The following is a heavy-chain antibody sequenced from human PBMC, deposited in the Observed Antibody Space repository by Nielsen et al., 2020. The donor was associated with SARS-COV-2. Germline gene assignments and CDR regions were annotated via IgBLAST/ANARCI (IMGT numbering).Heavy chain of an antibody. J-gene: IGHJ6*02. CDR3: ARDWSTVPLYYYYGMDV. D-gene: IGHD3-3*01. V-gene: IGHV3-7*01. CDR2: IKQDGSEK. Sequence: GSLRLSCAASGFTFSSYWMSWVRQAPGKGLEWVANIKQDGSEKYYVDSVKGRFTISRDNAKNSLYLQMNSLRAEDTAVYYCARDWSTVPLYYYYGMDVWGQGTTVTVSS. CDR1: GFTFSSYW.